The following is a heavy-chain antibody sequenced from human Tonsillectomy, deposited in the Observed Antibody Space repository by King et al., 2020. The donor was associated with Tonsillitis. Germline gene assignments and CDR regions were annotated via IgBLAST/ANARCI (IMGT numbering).Heavy chain of an antibody. Sequence: VQLVESGGGVVQPGRSLRLSCAASGFTFSSYAMHWVRQAPGKGLEWVAVISYDGSNKYYADSVKGRFTISRDNSKNTLYLQMNSLRAEDTAVYYCASVLYGDYAEGSFDIWGQGTTVTVSS. CDR2: ISYDGSNK. D-gene: IGHD4-17*01. V-gene: IGHV3-30-3*01. J-gene: IGHJ3*02. CDR3: ASVLYGDYAEGSFDI. CDR1: GFTFSSYA.